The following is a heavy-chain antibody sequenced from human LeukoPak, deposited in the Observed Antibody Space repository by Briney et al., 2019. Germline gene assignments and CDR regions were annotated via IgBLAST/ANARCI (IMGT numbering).Heavy chain of an antibody. D-gene: IGHD6-13*01. V-gene: IGHV3-30*02. CDR1: GFSFSSYG. CDR3: AKDSSGSSWYWDY. Sequence: GGSLRLSCAASGFSFSSYGMHWVRQAPGKGLGWVTFIRYDGSNKYYADSVKGRFTTSRDNSKNTLYLQMNSLRTEDTAVYYCAKDSSGSSWYWDYWGQGTLVTVSS. J-gene: IGHJ4*02. CDR2: IRYDGSNK.